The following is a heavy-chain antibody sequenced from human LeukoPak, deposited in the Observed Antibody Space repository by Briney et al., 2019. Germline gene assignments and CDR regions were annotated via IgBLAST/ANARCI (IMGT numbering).Heavy chain of an antibody. V-gene: IGHV3-23*01. CDR3: AKVINSGYYYYFDY. Sequence: GGSLRLSCAASGFTFSSYAMSWVRQAPGKGLEWVSVISHSSSGTYYVDSVKGRFTISRDNSKNTLYMQMNSLRAEDTAVYYCAKVINSGYYYYFDYWGQGTLVTVSS. CDR2: ISHSSSGT. CDR1: GFTFSSYA. J-gene: IGHJ4*02. D-gene: IGHD3-3*01.